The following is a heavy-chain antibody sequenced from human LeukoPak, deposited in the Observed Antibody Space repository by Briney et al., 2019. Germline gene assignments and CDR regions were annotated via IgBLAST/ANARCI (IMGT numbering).Heavy chain of an antibody. Sequence: ASVKVSCKASGYTFTGYYMHWVRQAPGQGLEWMGWINPNSGGTNYAQKFQGRVTMTRDTSISTAYMELSRLRSDDTAVYYCARGRSGYYTGLRRYYFDYWGQGTLVTVSS. CDR3: ARGRSGYYTGLRRYYFDY. D-gene: IGHD3-22*01. CDR1: GYTFTGYY. J-gene: IGHJ4*02. V-gene: IGHV1-2*02. CDR2: INPNSGGT.